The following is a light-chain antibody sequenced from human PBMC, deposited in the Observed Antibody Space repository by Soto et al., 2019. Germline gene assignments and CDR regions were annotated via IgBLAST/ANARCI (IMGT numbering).Light chain of an antibody. V-gene: IGKV2-28*01. CDR3: MQALQTRT. Sequence: DIVMTQSPLSLPVTPGEPASISCRSSHSLLHSNGYNYLDWYLQKPGQSPQLLIYLGSNRASGVPDRLSGSGSGTDFTLKISRVEAEDVGVYYCMQALQTRTFGQGTKVEIK. J-gene: IGKJ1*01. CDR2: LGS. CDR1: HSLLHSNGYNY.